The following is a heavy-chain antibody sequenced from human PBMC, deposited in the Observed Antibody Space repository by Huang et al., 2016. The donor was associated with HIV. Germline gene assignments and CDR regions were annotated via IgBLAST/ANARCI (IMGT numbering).Heavy chain of an antibody. Sequence: QITLKESGPTLVKPTQTLTLACTFSGFSLNTSGVGVAWIRQPPGKALECLALIYWDDDKRYRPSLKSRLTISKDPSNNQVVLTMTNMDPVDTASYFCAHIGDIFAAYSPEYFDYWGQGALVTVSS. D-gene: IGHD2-15*01. J-gene: IGHJ4*02. CDR2: IYWDDDK. CDR1: GFSLNTSGVG. V-gene: IGHV2-5*02. CDR3: AHIGDIFAAYSPEYFDY.